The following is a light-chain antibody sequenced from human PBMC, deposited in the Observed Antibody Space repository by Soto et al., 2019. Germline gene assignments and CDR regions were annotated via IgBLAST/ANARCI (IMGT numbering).Light chain of an antibody. CDR1: QSLSSN. CDR2: NIL. Sequence: IMLTQSPGTLSVSPGERASLSCRASQSLSSNVAWYQQKPGQAPRLLMYNILTRATGIPARFSGSGSGTEFTLTISSLQSEDFAVYYCQHYSNWPPRYSFGQGTKVDIK. CDR3: QHYSNWPPRYS. J-gene: IGKJ2*01. V-gene: IGKV3-15*01.